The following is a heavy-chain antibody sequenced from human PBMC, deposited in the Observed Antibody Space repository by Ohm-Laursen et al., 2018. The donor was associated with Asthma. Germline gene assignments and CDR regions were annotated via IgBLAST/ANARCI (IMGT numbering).Heavy chain of an antibody. CDR1: GFSFRSYA. J-gene: IGHJ4*02. V-gene: IGHV3-30-3*01. CDR3: ARDVMDWYSPALDF. CDR2: ISYDSSLK. Sequence: SLRLSCAASGFSFRSYAMHWGRQAPGKGLEWLAVISYDSSLKYYVDSVNGRFTISRDDFKSTLYLQMNSLRADDTALYYCARDVMDWYSPALDFWGQGSLVTVSS. D-gene: IGHD3/OR15-3a*01.